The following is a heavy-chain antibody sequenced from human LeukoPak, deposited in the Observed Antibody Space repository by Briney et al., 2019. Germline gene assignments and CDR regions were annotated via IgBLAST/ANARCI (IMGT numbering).Heavy chain of an antibody. CDR2: IKQDGSEK. CDR3: ATYSASSGAIEY. Sequence: GGSLRLSFAVSGFTFSTYWMHWVRQAPGKGLEWVANIKQDGSEKYYIASVKGRFTISRDNAKNSLDLQMNSLRAEDTAVYYCATYSASSGAIEYWGEGTLVTVSS. CDR1: GFTFSTYW. J-gene: IGHJ4*02. V-gene: IGHV3-7*01. D-gene: IGHD5-12*01.